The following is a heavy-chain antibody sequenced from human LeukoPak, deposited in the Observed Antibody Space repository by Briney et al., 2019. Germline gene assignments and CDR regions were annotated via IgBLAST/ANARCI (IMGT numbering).Heavy chain of an antibody. CDR3: AKMKGHPLPKYYMDV. CDR2: ISGSGDNT. J-gene: IGHJ6*01. CDR1: GFTFSGFA. Sequence: GGSLRLSCAASGFTFSGFAMGWVRRTPGKGLEWVSGISGSGDNTLYADSVKGRFPISRDNSKNTLYLEMNSLRAEDTAIYYCAKMKGHPLPKYYMDVWGQGTTVTVSS. D-gene: IGHD1-26*01. V-gene: IGHV3-23*01.